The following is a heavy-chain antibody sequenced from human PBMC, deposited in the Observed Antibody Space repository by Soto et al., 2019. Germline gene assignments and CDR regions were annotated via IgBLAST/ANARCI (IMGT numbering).Heavy chain of an antibody. CDR3: ASGYSGYDYVPHYYYSGMDV. V-gene: IGHV4-39*07. Sequence: SETLSLTCTVSGVSISSDSYYWGWIRLPPAKGLEWIASISYSWSTYYNPTLKSRLTISVDTSKNQFSLKLSSGTAADTAVYYCASGYSGYDYVPHYYYSGMDVWGQGTTVTVSS. CDR1: GVSISSDSYY. D-gene: IGHD5-12*01. J-gene: IGHJ6*02. CDR2: ISYSWST.